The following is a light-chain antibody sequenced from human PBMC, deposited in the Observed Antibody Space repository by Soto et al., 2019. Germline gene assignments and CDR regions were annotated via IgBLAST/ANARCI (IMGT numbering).Light chain of an antibody. J-gene: IGKJ5*01. CDR2: GAS. CDR1: QSVSGR. Sequence: EILMTQSPGTLSLSPGDRATLFCRVSQSVSGRLTWYQQRPGQAPRLPTSGASSRATGSPDRFSRSGSGTDFILTLRRLGTDDFSLYYRQPYAQSKPISVGPGTRLEI. CDR3: QPYAQSKPIS. V-gene: IGKV3-20*01.